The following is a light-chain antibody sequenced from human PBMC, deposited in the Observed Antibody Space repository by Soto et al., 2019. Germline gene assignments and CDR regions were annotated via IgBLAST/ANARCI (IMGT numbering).Light chain of an antibody. CDR1: SSNIGAGFD. V-gene: IGLV1-40*01. CDR3: QSYDPIPSGGSG. J-gene: IGLJ1*01. CDR2: GNN. Sequence: QSVLTQSPSVSGAPGQSVSISCTGTSSNIGAGFDVHWYQQLPATAPKLLIYGNNNRPSGVPDRFSGSKSGTSPSLAITGLQAEDEADYYCQSYDPIPSGGSGFGTGTKLTVL.